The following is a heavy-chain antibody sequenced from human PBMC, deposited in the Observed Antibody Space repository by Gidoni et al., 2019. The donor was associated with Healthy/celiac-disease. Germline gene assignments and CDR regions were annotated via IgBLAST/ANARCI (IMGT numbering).Heavy chain of an antibody. Sequence: QVQLVQSGAEVKKPGSSVKVSCKASGGTFSSYAISWVRQAPGQGLEWMGGIIPIFGTANYAQKFQGRVTITADESTSTAYMELSSLRSEDTVVYYCARVEMATNSGLGAFDIWGQGTMVTVSS. CDR1: GGTFSSYA. V-gene: IGHV1-69*01. CDR3: ARVEMATNSGLGAFDI. CDR2: IIPIFGTA. J-gene: IGHJ3*02. D-gene: IGHD5-12*01.